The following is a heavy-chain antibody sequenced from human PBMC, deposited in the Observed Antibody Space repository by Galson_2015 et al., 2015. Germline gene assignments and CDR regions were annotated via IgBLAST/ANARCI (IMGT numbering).Heavy chain of an antibody. D-gene: IGHD6-13*01. Sequence: SLRLSCAASGFTFTNYAMHWVRQAPGKRLEWVAAIWHDGVNRYYVDSVKGRFTISRDNSQNTQSLQMNSLRAEDTAVYYCARSAAVSIPYYMDVWGKGTTVTVSS. CDR3: ARSAAVSIPYYMDV. V-gene: IGHV3-33*01. J-gene: IGHJ6*03. CDR1: GFTFTNYA. CDR2: IWHDGVNR.